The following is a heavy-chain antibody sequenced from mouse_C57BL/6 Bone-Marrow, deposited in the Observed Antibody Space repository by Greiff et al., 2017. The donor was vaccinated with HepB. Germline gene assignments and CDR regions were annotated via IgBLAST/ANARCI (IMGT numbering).Heavy chain of an antibody. CDR2: INPNNGGT. Sequence: EVKVVESGPELVKPGASVKMSCKASGYTFTDYNMHWVKQSHGKSLEWIGYINPNNGGTSYNQKFKGKATLTVNKSSSTAYMELRSLTSEDSAVYYCARCRNLYYFDYWGQGTTLTVSS. CDR3: ARCRNLYYFDY. CDR1: GYTFTDYN. J-gene: IGHJ2*01. D-gene: IGHD6-1*01. V-gene: IGHV1-22*01.